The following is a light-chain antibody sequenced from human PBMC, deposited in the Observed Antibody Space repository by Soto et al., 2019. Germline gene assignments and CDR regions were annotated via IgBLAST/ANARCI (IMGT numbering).Light chain of an antibody. CDR3: QQSYSVPHT. J-gene: IGKJ2*01. V-gene: IGKV1-39*01. Sequence: DIQMTQSPSSLSASVGDRVTITCRASQNIFSFLSWYLHKPGKAPELLIYAASSLQSGVPSRFCGSGSGTDFALTISSLQPEDFATFYCQQSYSVPHTFGQGTNLEI. CDR2: AAS. CDR1: QNIFSF.